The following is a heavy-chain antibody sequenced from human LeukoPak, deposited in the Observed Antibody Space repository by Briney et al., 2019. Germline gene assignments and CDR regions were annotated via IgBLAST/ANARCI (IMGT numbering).Heavy chain of an antibody. CDR3: AKDYFGSGSYYNPWFDP. D-gene: IGHD3-10*01. J-gene: IGHJ5*02. CDR2: ISGSGGST. Sequence: GGSLRLSCAASGFTFSSYAMSWVRQAPGKGLEWVSAISGSGGSTYYADSVKGRFTISRDNSKNTLYLQMNSLRAEDTAVYYCAKDYFGSGSYYNPWFDPWGQGTLVTVSS. CDR1: GFTFSSYA. V-gene: IGHV3-23*01.